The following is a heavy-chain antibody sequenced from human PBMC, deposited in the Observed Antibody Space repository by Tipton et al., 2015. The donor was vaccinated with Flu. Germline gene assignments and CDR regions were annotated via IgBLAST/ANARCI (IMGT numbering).Heavy chain of an antibody. V-gene: IGHV3-23*01. D-gene: IGHD2-8*01. CDR2: IGGSGGST. Sequence: LRLSCAASGFTFSSYGMSWVRQAPGKGLEWVSAIGGSGGSTYYADSVKGRFTISRDNSKNTLYLQMNSLRAEDTAVYYCAKDRLTLSGFDIWGQGTMVTVSS. CDR1: GFTFSSYG. CDR3: AKDRLTLSGFDI. J-gene: IGHJ3*02.